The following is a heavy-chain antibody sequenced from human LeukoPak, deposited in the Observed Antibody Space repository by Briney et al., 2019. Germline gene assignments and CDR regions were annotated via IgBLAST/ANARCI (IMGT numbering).Heavy chain of an antibody. Sequence: GGSLRLSCAASGFTFDDYAMHWIRQAPGKGLEWVSLISWDGGSSYYADSVKGRFTISRDNSKNSLYLQMNSLRAKDTALYYCAKDRADSGSYSYFDYWGQGTLVTVSS. CDR3: AKDRADSGSYSYFDY. CDR2: ISWDGGSS. J-gene: IGHJ4*02. V-gene: IGHV3-43D*03. CDR1: GFTFDDYA. D-gene: IGHD1-26*01.